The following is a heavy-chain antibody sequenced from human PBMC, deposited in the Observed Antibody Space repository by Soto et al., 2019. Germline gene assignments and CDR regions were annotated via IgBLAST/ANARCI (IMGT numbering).Heavy chain of an antibody. CDR2: ISAYNRTT. D-gene: IGHD3-16*02. CDR1: GYTFTSYG. Sequence: ASLKVSCQASGYTFTSYGIIWVRQAPTQGLAWMGWISAYNRTTTYAQRLQGRVTMTTDASASTAYMELRSLRSDDTAVYYFARPQTRGLHLGELSALDYWGQGTLVTVSS. V-gene: IGHV1-18*01. CDR3: ARPQTRGLHLGELSALDY. J-gene: IGHJ4*02.